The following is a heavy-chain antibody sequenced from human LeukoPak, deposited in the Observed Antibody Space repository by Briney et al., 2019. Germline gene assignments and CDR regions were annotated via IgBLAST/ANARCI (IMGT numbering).Heavy chain of an antibody. CDR3: ARDGLNYYDSSGYESPPFDY. CDR1: GYTFTSYG. Sequence: ASVKVSCKASGYTFTSYGISWVRQAPGQGLEWMGWISAYNGNTNYAQKLQGRVTMTTDTSTSTAYMELRSLRSDDTAVYYCARDGLNYYDSSGYESPPFDYWGQGTLVTVSS. J-gene: IGHJ4*02. D-gene: IGHD3-22*01. V-gene: IGHV1-18*01. CDR2: ISAYNGNT.